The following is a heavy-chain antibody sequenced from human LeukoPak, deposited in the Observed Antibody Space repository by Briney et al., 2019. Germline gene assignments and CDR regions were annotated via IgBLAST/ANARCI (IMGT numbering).Heavy chain of an antibody. CDR1: GYSISSGYY. CDR2: IYHSGST. V-gene: IGHV4-38-2*01. Sequence: SETLSLTCAVSGYSISSGYYWGWIRPPPGKGLEWIGSIYHSGSTFYNPSLKSRVTISADTSKNQFSLTLSSVTAADTAVYYCARPQGATAMVAFDIGGQGTMVTVSS. CDR3: ARPQGATAMVAFDI. D-gene: IGHD2-2*01. J-gene: IGHJ3*02.